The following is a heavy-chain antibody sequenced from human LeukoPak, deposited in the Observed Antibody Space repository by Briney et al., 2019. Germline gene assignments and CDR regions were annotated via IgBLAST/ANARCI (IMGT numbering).Heavy chain of an antibody. V-gene: IGHV4-61*02. D-gene: IGHD6-13*01. CDR3: ARDPGYSSSWDV. CDR2: IYTSGNT. J-gene: IGHJ4*02. Sequence: SETLSLTCTVSGGSISSGSYFWSWIRQPAGKGLEWIGRIYTSGNTNYNPSLKSRVTISVDTSKNQFSLKLSSVTAADTAVYYCARDPGYSSSWDVWGQGTLVTVS. CDR1: GGSISSGSYF.